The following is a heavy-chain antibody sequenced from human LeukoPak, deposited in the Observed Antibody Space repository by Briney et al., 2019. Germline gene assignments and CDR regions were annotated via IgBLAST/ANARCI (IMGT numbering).Heavy chain of an antibody. D-gene: IGHD2-2*01. CDR1: GFTFSSYG. CDR2: IWYDGSNK. CDR3: AREAAALFDY. Sequence: PGRSLRLSCAASGFTFSSYGMHWVRQAPGKGLEWVAVIWYDGSNKYYADSAKGRFTISRDNSKNTLYLQMNSLRAEDTAVYYCAREAAALFDYWGQGTLVTVSS. J-gene: IGHJ4*02. V-gene: IGHV3-33*01.